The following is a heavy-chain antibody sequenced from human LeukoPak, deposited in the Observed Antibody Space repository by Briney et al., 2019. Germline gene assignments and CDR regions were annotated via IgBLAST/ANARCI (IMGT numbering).Heavy chain of an antibody. V-gene: IGHV4-4*07. Sequence: PSETLSLTCTVSGGSISSYYWSWIRQPAGKGLEWIGRIYTSGSTNYNPSLKSRVTMSVDTSKNQFSLKLSSVTAADTAVYYCARIGAAAGIYTDAFGIWGQGTMVTVSS. CDR2: IYTSGST. D-gene: IGHD6-13*01. CDR1: GGSISSYY. J-gene: IGHJ3*02. CDR3: ARIGAAAGIYTDAFGI.